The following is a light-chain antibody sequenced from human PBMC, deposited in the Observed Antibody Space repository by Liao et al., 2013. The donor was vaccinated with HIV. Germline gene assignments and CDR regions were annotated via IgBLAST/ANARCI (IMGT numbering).Light chain of an antibody. Sequence: SYVLTQPPSVAVAPGKTATITCGGSNIGSKTVHWYQQKPGQAPVMVIYDDSDRPSGLPVRFSGSNSGDTATLTLSRVEAGDEADYYCQVWDTSSEQYVFGTGTKVTVL. V-gene: IGLV3-21*04. CDR1: NIGSKT. CDR3: QVWDTSSEQYV. CDR2: DDS. J-gene: IGLJ1*01.